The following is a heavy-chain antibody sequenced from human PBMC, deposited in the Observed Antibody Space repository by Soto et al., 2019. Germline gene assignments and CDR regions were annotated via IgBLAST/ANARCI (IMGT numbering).Heavy chain of an antibody. CDR3: ARTWRLVRGVIGPYDAFDI. Sequence: QLQLQESGPGLVKPSETLSLTCTVSGGSISSSSYYWGWIRQPPGKGLEWIGSIYYSGSTYYNPSLKSRVPISVDTSKNQSSLKLSSVTAAATAVYYCARTWRLVRGVIGPYDAFDIWGQGTMVTVSS. J-gene: IGHJ3*02. D-gene: IGHD3-10*01. V-gene: IGHV4-39*01. CDR1: GGSISSSSYY. CDR2: IYYSGST.